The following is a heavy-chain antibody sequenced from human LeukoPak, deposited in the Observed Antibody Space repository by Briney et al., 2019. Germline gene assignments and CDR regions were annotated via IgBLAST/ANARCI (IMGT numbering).Heavy chain of an antibody. J-gene: IGHJ2*01. CDR2: MYSGGST. CDR1: GFTLSSNY. CDR3: ASGGYSYGPKRYFDL. D-gene: IGHD5-18*01. V-gene: IGHV3-66*02. Sequence: GGSLRLSCAASGFTLSSNYMSWVRQAPGRGLEWVAVMYSGGSTYYADSVRGRFTISRDNSKNTLYLQMNSLRAEDTAVYYCASGGYSYGPKRYFDLWGRGTLVTVSS.